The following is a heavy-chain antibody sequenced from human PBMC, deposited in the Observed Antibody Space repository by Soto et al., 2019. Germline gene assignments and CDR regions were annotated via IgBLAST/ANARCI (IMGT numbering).Heavy chain of an antibody. D-gene: IGHD6-13*01. CDR2: ISGGGGST. CDR3: AKAVLVAAAGYNWFDP. J-gene: IGHJ5*02. Sequence: GGSLRLSCAASGFTFSSYAMSWVRQAPGKGLEWVSAISGGGGSTYYADSVKGRFTISRDNSKNTLYLQMNSLRAEDTAVYYCAKAVLVAAAGYNWFDPWGQGTLVTVSS. V-gene: IGHV3-23*01. CDR1: GFTFSSYA.